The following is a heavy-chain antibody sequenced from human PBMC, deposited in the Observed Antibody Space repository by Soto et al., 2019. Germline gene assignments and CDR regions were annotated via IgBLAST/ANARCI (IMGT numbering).Heavy chain of an antibody. CDR1: GGSISSYY. D-gene: IGHD1-26*01. J-gene: IGHJ4*02. CDR3: ARRWGRTFDY. Sequence: QVQLQESGPGLVKPSETLSLTCTVSGGSISSYYWSWIRQPPGKGLECIGYIYYSGSTNYNPSLKSRYTISVDTSKNQFSLQLSSLTAADTAVYYCARRWGRTFDYWGQGTLVTVSS. CDR2: IYYSGST. V-gene: IGHV4-59*08.